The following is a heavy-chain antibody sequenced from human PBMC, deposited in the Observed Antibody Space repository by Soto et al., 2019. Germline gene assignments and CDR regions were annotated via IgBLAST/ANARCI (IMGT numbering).Heavy chain of an antibody. CDR1: GGSISSGGYY. V-gene: IGHV4-31*03. Sequence: SETLSLTCTVSGGSISSGGYYWSWIRQHPGKGLEWIGYIYYSGSTYYNPSLKSRVTISVDTSKNQFSLKLSPVTAADTAVFYCARGGSYFPSWFDPWGQGTLVTVSS. CDR2: IYYSGST. CDR3: ARGGSYFPSWFDP. J-gene: IGHJ5*02. D-gene: IGHD1-26*01.